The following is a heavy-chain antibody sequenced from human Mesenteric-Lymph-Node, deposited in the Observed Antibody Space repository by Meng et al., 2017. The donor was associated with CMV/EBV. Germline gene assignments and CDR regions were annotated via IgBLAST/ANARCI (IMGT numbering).Heavy chain of an antibody. D-gene: IGHD7-27*01. CDR2: IDYSGSA. CDR3: ARLLGTVDY. CDR1: GDSISSFY. J-gene: IGHJ4*02. Sequence: SETLSLTCTVSGDSISSFYWSWIRQPPGKGLEWIGYIDYSGSATYNPSLKSRVTISVDTSKKQFSLRLSSVTAADTAVYYCARLLGTVDYWGQGTLVTVSS. V-gene: IGHV4-59*01.